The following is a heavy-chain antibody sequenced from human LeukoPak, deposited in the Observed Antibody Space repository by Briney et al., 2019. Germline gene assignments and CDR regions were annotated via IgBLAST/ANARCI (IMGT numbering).Heavy chain of an antibody. CDR2: IIPIFGTA. CDR1: GGTFSSYA. CDR3: AKEGARYCSGGSCPLFQH. Sequence: SVKVSCKASGGTFSSYAISWVRQAPGQGLEWMGGIIPIFGTANYAQKFQGRVTITADESTSTAYMELSSLRSEDTAVYYCAKEGARYCSGGSCPLFQHWGQGTLVTVSS. J-gene: IGHJ1*01. D-gene: IGHD2-15*01. V-gene: IGHV1-69*01.